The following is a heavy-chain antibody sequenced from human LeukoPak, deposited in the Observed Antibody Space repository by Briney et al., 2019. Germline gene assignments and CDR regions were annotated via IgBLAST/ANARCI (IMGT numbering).Heavy chain of an antibody. D-gene: IGHD2-15*01. CDR2: ISTSGRKI. CDR1: GFTFSDYE. Sequence: GGSLRLSCAASGFTFSDYEMNWVRQAPGKGLEWVSYISTSGRKIYYADSVKGRFTISRDNAKNSVYLQMNSLTADDTALYFCAKGPRDPSEFCSRGTCAPTYYVWGEGTLATVSS. V-gene: IGHV3-48*03. J-gene: IGHJ4*02. CDR3: AKGPRDPSEFCSRGTCAPTYYV.